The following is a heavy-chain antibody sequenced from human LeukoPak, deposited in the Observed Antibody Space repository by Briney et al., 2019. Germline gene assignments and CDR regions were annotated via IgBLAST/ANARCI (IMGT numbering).Heavy chain of an antibody. D-gene: IGHD3-10*01. V-gene: IGHV3-30*04. Sequence: GGSLRLSCAASGFTFSSYAMHWVRQAPGKGLEWVAVISYDGSNKYYADSVKGRFTISRDDSKNTLYLQMNSLRAEDTAVYYCARDPMVRGDKSDDAFDIWGQGTMVTVSS. CDR1: GFTFSSYA. J-gene: IGHJ3*02. CDR3: ARDPMVRGDKSDDAFDI. CDR2: ISYDGSNK.